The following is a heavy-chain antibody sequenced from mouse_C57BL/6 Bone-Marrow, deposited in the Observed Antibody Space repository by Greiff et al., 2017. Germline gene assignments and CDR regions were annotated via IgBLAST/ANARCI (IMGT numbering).Heavy chain of an antibody. Sequence: EVQLQQSGAELVRPGASVKLSCTASGFNIKDDYMHWVKQRPEQGLEWIGWIDPENGDTEYASKFQGKATITADTSSNTAYLQLSSLTSEDTTVYYCTTSYDYDVLWYFDVWGTGTTVTVSS. D-gene: IGHD2-4*01. CDR3: TTSYDYDVLWYFDV. CDR2: IDPENGDT. V-gene: IGHV14-4*01. J-gene: IGHJ1*03. CDR1: GFNIKDDY.